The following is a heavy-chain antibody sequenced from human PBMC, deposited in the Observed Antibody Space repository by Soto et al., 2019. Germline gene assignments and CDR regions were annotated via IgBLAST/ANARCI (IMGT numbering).Heavy chain of an antibody. CDR2: ISGSGGST. CDR3: AHFQASYYYDSSGYYGPSKIEY. D-gene: IGHD3-22*01. Sequence: EVQLLESGGGLVQPGGSLRLSCAASGFTFSSYAMSWVRQAPGKGLEWVSAISGSGGSTYYADSVKGRFTISRDNSNNPLYLRMNSVMAEDAAVYYCAHFQASYYYDSSGYYGPSKIEYWGQGTLVTVSS. CDR1: GFTFSSYA. V-gene: IGHV3-23*01. J-gene: IGHJ4*02.